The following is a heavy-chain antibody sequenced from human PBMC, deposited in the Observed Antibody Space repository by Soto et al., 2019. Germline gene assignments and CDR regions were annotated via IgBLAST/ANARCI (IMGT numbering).Heavy chain of an antibody. CDR2: TSTFNGEA. Sequence: ASVKVSCKASGYTFTSTGISWVRQAPGQGPEWMGWTSTFNGEAKYAQKLQGRVTMTTDTSTTTAYMELRSLTSDDTAVYYCARDLDGSGSYFTDYWGQGTLVTVSS. D-gene: IGHD3-10*01. CDR3: ARDLDGSGSYFTDY. V-gene: IGHV1-18*01. J-gene: IGHJ4*02. CDR1: GYTFTSTG.